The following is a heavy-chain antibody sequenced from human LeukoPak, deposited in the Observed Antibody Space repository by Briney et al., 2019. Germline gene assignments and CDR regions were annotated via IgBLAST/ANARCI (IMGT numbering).Heavy chain of an antibody. Sequence: GGSLRLSCSASGFTFSTYSMSWVRQAPGKGLEWVSSISSSSTSTNYADSVKGRFTISRDNGKNTLYLQMNSLRAEDTAVYYCVRDSSGTYWGQGTLVTVSS. D-gene: IGHD3-10*01. V-gene: IGHV3-21*01. CDR1: GFTFSTYS. CDR2: ISSSSTST. CDR3: VRDSSGTY. J-gene: IGHJ4*02.